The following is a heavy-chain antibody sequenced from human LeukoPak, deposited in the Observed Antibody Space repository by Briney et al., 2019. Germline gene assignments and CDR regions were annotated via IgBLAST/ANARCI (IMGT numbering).Heavy chain of an antibody. CDR1: GFPFSSHA. J-gene: IGHJ5*02. CDR3: VREAGYCAPVCVKTNWFDP. CDR2: ISNGKT. D-gene: IGHD2-15*01. Sequence: GGSLRLSCAASGFPFSSHAMSWVRQPPGKGLEWVAAISNGKTYYADSVRGRFAISRDDSTNTVYLHMNSLRDEDTALYHCVREAGYCAPVCVKTNWFDPWGQGTPVTLSS. V-gene: IGHV3-23*01.